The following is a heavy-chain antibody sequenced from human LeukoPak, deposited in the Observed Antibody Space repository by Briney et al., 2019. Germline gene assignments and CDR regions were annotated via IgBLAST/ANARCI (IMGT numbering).Heavy chain of an antibody. J-gene: IGHJ4*02. Sequence: SQTLSLTCTVSGGSISSYYWSWIRQPPGKGLEWIGYIYYSGSTNYNPSLKSRVTISVDASKNHFSLKLSSVTAADTAVYYCARDRSLGIIDYWGQGTLVTVSS. CDR2: IYYSGST. CDR3: ARDRSLGIIDY. V-gene: IGHV4-59*01. CDR1: GGSISSYY. D-gene: IGHD3-16*01.